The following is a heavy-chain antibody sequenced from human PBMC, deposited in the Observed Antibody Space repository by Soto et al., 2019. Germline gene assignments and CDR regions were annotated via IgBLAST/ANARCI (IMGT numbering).Heavy chain of an antibody. CDR3: AREDRSSTSCYMRYYYYYYGMDV. Sequence: GALRLSCAASGFTFSSYAMHWVRQAPGKGLEWVAVISYDGSNKYYADSVKGRFTISRDNSKNTLYLQMNSLRAEDTAVYYCAREDRSSTSCYMRYYYYYYGMDVWGQGTTVTVSS. D-gene: IGHD2-2*02. CDR1: GFTFSSYA. CDR2: ISYDGSNK. J-gene: IGHJ6*02. V-gene: IGHV3-30-3*01.